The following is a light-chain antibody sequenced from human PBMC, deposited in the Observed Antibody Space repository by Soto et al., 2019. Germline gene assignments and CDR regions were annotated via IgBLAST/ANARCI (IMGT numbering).Light chain of an antibody. CDR2: DTS. J-gene: IGKJ3*01. CDR3: QQYGNSPLT. Sequence: EIVLTQSPGTLSLSPGERATLSCRASPSVSSSYLAWYQQKPGQAPRLLIYDTSSRATGIPDRFSGSGSWTDFTLTSSRLEPEEFAVYYCQQYGNSPLTFGPGTKVEIK. CDR1: PSVSSSY. V-gene: IGKV3-20*01.